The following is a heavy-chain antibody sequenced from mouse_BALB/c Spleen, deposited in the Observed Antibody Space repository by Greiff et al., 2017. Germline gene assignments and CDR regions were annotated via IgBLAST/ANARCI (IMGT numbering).Heavy chain of an antibody. V-gene: IGHV3-8*02. D-gene: IGHD2-4*01. J-gene: IGHJ2*01. CDR1: GDSITSGY. CDR2: ISYSGST. CDR3: ARYEYDLYYFDY. Sequence: EVHLVESGPSLVKPSQTLSLTCSVTGDSITSGYWNWIRKFPGNKLEYMGYISYSGSTYYNPSLKSRISITRDTSKNQYYLQLNSVTTEDTATYYCARYEYDLYYFDYWGQGTTLTVSS.